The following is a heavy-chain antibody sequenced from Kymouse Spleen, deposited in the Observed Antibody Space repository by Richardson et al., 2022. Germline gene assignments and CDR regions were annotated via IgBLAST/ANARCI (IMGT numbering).Heavy chain of an antibody. D-gene: IGHD1-7*01. CDR2: IYYSGST. CDR3: ARPSNWNYEYFDL. CDR1: GGSISSSSYY. J-gene: IGHJ2*01. Sequence: QLQLQESGPGLVKPSETLSLTCTVSGGSISSSSYYWGWIRQPPGKGLEWIGSIYYSGSTYYNPSLKSRVTISVDTSKNQFSLKLSSVTAADTAVYYCARPSNWNYEYFDLWGRGTLVTVSS. V-gene: IGHV4-39*01.